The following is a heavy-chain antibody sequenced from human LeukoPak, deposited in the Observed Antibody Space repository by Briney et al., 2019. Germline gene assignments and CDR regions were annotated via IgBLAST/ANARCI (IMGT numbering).Heavy chain of an antibody. Sequence: PSETLSLTCTVSGGSISSYYWSWILQPAGKGLEWIGRIYTSGSTNYHPSLKSRVTMSVDTSKNQFSLKLSSVTAADTAVYYCARDNPHYYDSSGYYPEYFQHWGQGTLVTVSS. CDR3: ARDNPHYYDSSGYYPEYFQH. J-gene: IGHJ1*01. CDR2: IYTSGST. CDR1: GGSISSYY. D-gene: IGHD3-22*01. V-gene: IGHV4-4*07.